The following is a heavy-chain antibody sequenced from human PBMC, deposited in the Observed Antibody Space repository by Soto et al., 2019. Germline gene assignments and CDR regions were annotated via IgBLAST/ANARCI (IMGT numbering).Heavy chain of an antibody. V-gene: IGHV4-39*01. CDR1: GDSISSSSYY. CDR2: VYYSGIT. Sequence: PSETLSLTCIVSGDSISSSSYYWAWVRQPPGKGLEWIGSVYYSGITYYNPSLRSRVTISVDTSKKQFSLKLNSVTAADTVVYYCSRLYCTNAICSFDYWGQGTLVTVSS. CDR3: SRLYCTNAICSFDY. J-gene: IGHJ4*02. D-gene: IGHD2-8*01.